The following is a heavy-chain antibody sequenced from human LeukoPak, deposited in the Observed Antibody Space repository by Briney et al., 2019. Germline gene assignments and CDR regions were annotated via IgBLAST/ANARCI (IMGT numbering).Heavy chain of an antibody. CDR2: IWYDGSNK. CDR1: GFPFSSYG. CDR3: ARDGPSSGSLPRFTMDV. D-gene: IGHD1-26*01. J-gene: IGHJ6*02. V-gene: IGHV3-33*01. Sequence: GGSLRLSCAASGFPFSSYGMHWVRQASGKGLEWVAVIWYDGSNKYYADSVKGRFTISRDNSKNTLYLQMNSLRAEDTAVYYCARDGPSSGSLPRFTMDVWGQGTTVTVSS.